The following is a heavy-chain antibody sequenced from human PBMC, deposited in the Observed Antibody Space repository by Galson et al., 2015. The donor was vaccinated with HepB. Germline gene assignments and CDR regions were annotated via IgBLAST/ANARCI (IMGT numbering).Heavy chain of an antibody. J-gene: IGHJ3*02. Sequence: SVTVSCKASGGTFSSYAISWVRQAPGQGLEWMGGIIPIFGTANYAQKFQGRVTITADKSTSTAYMELSSLRSEDTAVYYCARDRGEMATIHSLFDAFDIWGQGTMVTVSS. CDR3: ARDRGEMATIHSLFDAFDI. V-gene: IGHV1-69*06. CDR1: GGTFSSYA. D-gene: IGHD5-24*01. CDR2: IIPIFGTA.